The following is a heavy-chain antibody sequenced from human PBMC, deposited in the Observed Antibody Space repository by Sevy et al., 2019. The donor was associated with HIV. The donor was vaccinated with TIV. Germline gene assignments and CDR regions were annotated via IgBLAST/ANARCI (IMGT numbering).Heavy chain of an antibody. CDR2: ISWDGGST. CDR3: AKDATDCSSTSCYYDY. J-gene: IGHJ4*02. CDR1: AFTFDDYT. Sequence: GGSLRLSCAASAFTFDDYTMHWVRQAPGKGLEWVSLISWDGGSTYYADSVKGRFTISRDNSKNSLYLQMNSLRTEDTALYYCAKDATDCSSTSCYYDYWGQGTLVTVSS. D-gene: IGHD2-2*01. V-gene: IGHV3-43*01.